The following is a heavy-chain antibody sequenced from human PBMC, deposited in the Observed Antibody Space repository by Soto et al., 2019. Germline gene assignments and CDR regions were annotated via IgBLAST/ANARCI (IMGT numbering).Heavy chain of an antibody. CDR1: GFTFSSYA. J-gene: IGHJ4*02. V-gene: IGHV3-30-3*01. D-gene: IGHD3-16*01. Sequence: QVQLVESGGGVVQPGRSLRLSCAASGFTFSSYAMHWVRQAPGKGLEWVAVISYDGSNKYYADSVKGRFTISRDNSKNTLYLQMNSLRAEDTAVYHCARDWGRWGQGTLVTVSS. CDR3: ARDWGR. CDR2: ISYDGSNK.